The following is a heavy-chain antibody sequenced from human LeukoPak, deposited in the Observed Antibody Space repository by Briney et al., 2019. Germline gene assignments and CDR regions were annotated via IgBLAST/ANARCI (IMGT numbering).Heavy chain of an antibody. CDR1: GFTFSNFR. V-gene: IGHV3-74*01. CDR2: ISGDGSTT. Sequence: GGSLRLSCVASGFTFSNFRMHWVRQGPGKGLVWFSRISGDGSTTDHADSVKGRFTIYRDNAKNTLYLQMNSLRAEDTAVYYCVRSNWHFDLWGQGTPVTVSS. CDR3: VRSNWHFDL. D-gene: IGHD7-27*01. J-gene: IGHJ4*02.